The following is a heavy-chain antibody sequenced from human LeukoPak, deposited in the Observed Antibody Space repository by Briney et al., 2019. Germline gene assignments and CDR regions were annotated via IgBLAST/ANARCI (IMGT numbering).Heavy chain of an antibody. V-gene: IGHV3-30*01. J-gene: IGHJ4*02. CDR3: ARYSGGYGLDY. CDR2: ISYDGSNK. CDR1: GFPFSSYA. Sequence: GSSLRLLCAACGFPFSSYAMHWVRQAPGRGLEWVAVISYDGSNKYYADSVKGRFTISRDNSKNTLYLQMNSLRAEDSAVYYCARYSGGYGLDYWGTGTLVSVAS. D-gene: IGHD1-26*01.